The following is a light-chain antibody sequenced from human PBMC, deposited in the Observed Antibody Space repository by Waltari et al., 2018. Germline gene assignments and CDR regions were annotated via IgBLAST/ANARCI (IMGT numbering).Light chain of an antibody. CDR3: AAWDDSLNAWV. V-gene: IGLV1-44*01. Sequence: QSVLNQPPSASGTPGQRVTISCSGRSSNIGSNTVNWYQQHPGTAPKLLIYSNNQRPSGVPDRFSGSKSGTSASLAISGLQSEDEADYYCAAWDDSLNAWVFGGGTKLTVL. CDR1: SSNIGSNT. J-gene: IGLJ3*02. CDR2: SNN.